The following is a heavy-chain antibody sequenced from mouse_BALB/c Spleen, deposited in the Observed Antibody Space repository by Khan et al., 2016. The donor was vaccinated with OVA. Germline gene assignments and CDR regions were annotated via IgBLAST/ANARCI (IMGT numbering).Heavy chain of an antibody. Sequence: VQLQESGPGLVAPSQRVSITCTVSGFTLTAYAVRWIRQPPGKGLEWLGVIWGGGSKYYNSVLKSRLSISKDNSKSQVFLKMSSLQSEDTAMYYCTKGPPYYAMDYWGQGTSVTVSS. V-gene: IGHV2-6-5*01. CDR3: TKGPPYYAMDY. CDR1: GFTLTAYA. CDR2: IWGGGSK. J-gene: IGHJ4*01.